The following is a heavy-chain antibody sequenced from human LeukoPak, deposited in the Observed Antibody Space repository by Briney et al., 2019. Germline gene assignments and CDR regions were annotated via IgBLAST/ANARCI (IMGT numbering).Heavy chain of an antibody. CDR3: ARGRGWLQRPGYFDY. Sequence: PSETLSLTCTVSGYSISSGYYWGWIRQPPGKGLEWIGSIYHSGSTYYNPSLKSRVTISVDTSKNQFSLKLSSVTAADTAVYYCARGRGWLQRPGYFDYWGQGTLVTVSS. CDR2: IYHSGST. D-gene: IGHD5-24*01. J-gene: IGHJ4*02. V-gene: IGHV4-38-2*02. CDR1: GYSISSGYY.